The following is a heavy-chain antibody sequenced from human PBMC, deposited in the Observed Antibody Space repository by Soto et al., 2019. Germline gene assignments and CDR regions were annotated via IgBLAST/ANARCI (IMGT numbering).Heavy chain of an antibody. CDR1: GFTFRTYG. D-gene: IGHD1-20*01. Sequence: QVQLVESGGGVVQPGKSLRLSCVGSGFTFRTYGMHWVRQAPGKGLEWVAVISFDGSNQYYTESVKGRFTISRDNSKNTLYLQMSRLTSADTAVYYCAKGGNWNTNYGMDVWGQGTTVIVSS. V-gene: IGHV3-30*18. J-gene: IGHJ6*02. CDR3: AKGGNWNTNYGMDV. CDR2: ISFDGSNQ.